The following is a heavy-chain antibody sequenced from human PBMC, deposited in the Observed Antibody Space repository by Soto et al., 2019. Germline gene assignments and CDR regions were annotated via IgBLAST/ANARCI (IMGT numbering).Heavy chain of an antibody. D-gene: IGHD3-3*01. Sequence: ASVKVSCKASGYTFTGYFIHWVRQAPGQGLEWMGWINPNSGATKYAQKFQGRVTMTRDTSISTAYMELTLLRSDDTAIYYCARGGGTILAPLPWGEGTLVTDSS. J-gene: IGHJ5*02. CDR3: ARGGGTILAPLP. V-gene: IGHV1-2*02. CDR2: INPNSGAT. CDR1: GYTFTGYF.